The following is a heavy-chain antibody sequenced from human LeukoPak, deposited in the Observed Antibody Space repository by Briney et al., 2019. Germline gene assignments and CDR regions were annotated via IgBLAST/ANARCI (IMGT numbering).Heavy chain of an antibody. CDR3: ARDQISSADIVVVPAAPFDY. D-gene: IGHD2-2*01. V-gene: IGHV1-3*01. J-gene: IGHJ4*02. CDR1: GYTFTSYA. CDR2: INAGNGNT. Sequence: ASVKVSCKASGYTFTSYAMHWVRQAPGQRLEWMGWINAGNGNTKYSQKFQGRVTITRDTSASTAYMELSSLRSEDTAVYYCARDQISSADIVVVPAAPFDYWGQGTLVTVSS.